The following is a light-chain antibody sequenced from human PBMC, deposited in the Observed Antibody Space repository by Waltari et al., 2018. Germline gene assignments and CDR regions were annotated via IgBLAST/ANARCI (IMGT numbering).Light chain of an antibody. CDR3: QQYNNLPPLT. CDR1: QSVGNN. V-gene: IGKV3-15*01. Sequence: EIVMTPPPATLSVSPGERAPLSCTASQSVGNNLAWYQQKPGQAPRLLIYGASTRATGLPARFSGSAAGTEFTLTVSRVHSEDFAVYYCQQYNNLPPLTLGGGTKVEIK. CDR2: GAS. J-gene: IGKJ4*01.